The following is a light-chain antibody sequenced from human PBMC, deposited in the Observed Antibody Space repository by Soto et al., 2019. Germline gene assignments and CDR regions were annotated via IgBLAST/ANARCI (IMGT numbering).Light chain of an antibody. V-gene: IGKV1D-13*01. J-gene: IGKJ4*01. Sequence: IQLTQSPSSLSASVGDRVTITCRAGQDISSALAWYQQKPGKAPKLRLNDAPSLDAGVTSRFSGSGSGTDFTLSITSLRPEDFATYYCQQFNDFPLTFGGGTKVQIK. CDR2: DAP. CDR3: QQFNDFPLT. CDR1: QDISSA.